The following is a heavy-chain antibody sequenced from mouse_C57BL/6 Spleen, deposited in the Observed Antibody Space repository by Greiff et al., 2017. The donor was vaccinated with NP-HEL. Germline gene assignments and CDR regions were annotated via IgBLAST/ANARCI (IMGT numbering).Heavy chain of an antibody. CDR2: IFPGSGST. D-gene: IGHD3-2*02. Sequence: QVQLQQSGPELVKPGASVKISCKASGYTFTDYYINWVKQRPGQGLEWIGWIFPGSGSTYYNEKFKGKATLTVDKSSSTAYMLLSSLTSEDSAVYFCARGLRLQFSPNGMDYWGQGTSVTVSS. J-gene: IGHJ4*01. V-gene: IGHV1-75*01. CDR3: ARGLRLQFSPNGMDY. CDR1: GYTFTDYY.